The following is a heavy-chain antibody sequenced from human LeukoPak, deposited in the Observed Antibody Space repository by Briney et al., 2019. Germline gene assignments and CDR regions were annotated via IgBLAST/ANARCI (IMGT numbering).Heavy chain of an antibody. CDR3: AKGGYSYGYLDY. CDR2: IDDSGDST. CDR1: GFAFTTYA. V-gene: IGHV3-23*01. Sequence: PGGSLRLSCAASGFAFTTYAMNWVRQAPGKGLEWVSAIDDSGDSTYYADSVKGRFTISRDNSKNTLYLQMNSLRAEDTAVYYCAKGGYSYGYLDYWGQGTLVTVSS. J-gene: IGHJ4*02. D-gene: IGHD5-18*01.